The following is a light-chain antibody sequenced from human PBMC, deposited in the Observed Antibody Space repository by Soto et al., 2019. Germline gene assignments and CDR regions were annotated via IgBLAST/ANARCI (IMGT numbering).Light chain of an antibody. CDR1: SSDVGGYNY. CDR2: DVS. J-gene: IGLJ2*01. Sequence: QSALTQPPSASGSPGQSVTISCTGTSSDVGGYNYVSWYQQHPGKAPKLIIYDVSKRPSGVPDRFSGSKSGNTASLTVSGLQTEDEAYYYCSSYAGSKNLIFGGGTKLTVL. V-gene: IGLV2-8*01. CDR3: SSYAGSKNLI.